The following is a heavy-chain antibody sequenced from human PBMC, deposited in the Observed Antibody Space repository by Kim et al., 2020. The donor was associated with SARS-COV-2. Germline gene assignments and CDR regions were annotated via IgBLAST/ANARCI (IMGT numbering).Heavy chain of an antibody. D-gene: IGHD6-25*01. CDR2: T. J-gene: IGHJ6*02. Sequence: TNYSPSFQGHVTSSADESITTAYLQWSSLKASDTAMYYCARQRGNYGMDVWGQGTTVTVAS. V-gene: IGHV5-10-1*01. CDR3: ARQRGNYGMDV.